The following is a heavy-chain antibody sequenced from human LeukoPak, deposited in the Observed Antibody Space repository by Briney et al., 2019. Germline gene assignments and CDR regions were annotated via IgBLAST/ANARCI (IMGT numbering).Heavy chain of an antibody. CDR2: IYYSGGT. CDR3: ARHSNGYFYDY. CDR1: SGSISGNF. D-gene: IGHD3-22*01. V-gene: IGHV4-59*08. Sequence: PSETLSLTCTVSSGSISGNFWSWIRQPPGKGLEWVGYIYYSGGTDYNPSLNSRLTISVDTSKNQFSLKLTSVTAADTAVYYCARHSNGYFYDYWGQGTLVTVSS. J-gene: IGHJ4*02.